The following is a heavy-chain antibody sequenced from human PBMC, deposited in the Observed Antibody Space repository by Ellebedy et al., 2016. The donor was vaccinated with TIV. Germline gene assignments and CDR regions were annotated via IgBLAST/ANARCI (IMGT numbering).Heavy chain of an antibody. CDR1: GYSFTSYW. CDR3: ARHLCSDDGCFLSLGY. V-gene: IGHV5-10-1*01. J-gene: IGHJ4*02. D-gene: IGHD2-15*01. CDR2: IDPSDSYA. Sequence: GESLKISCKGSGYSFTSYWISWVRQMPGKGLEWMGKIDPSDSYANYSPSFQGHVTISSDKSISTAYLQWSSLKASDTAMYYCARHLCSDDGCFLSLGYWGQGTLVTVSS.